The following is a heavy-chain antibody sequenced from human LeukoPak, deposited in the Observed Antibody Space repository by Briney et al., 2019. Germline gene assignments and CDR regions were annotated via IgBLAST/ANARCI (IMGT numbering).Heavy chain of an antibody. J-gene: IGHJ6*03. CDR1: GGSISSGGYY. CDR2: IYHNVNT. CDR3: ASSAAGAYYYYYMDV. V-gene: IGHV4-30-2*01. Sequence: SETLSLTCTVSGGSISSGGYYWSWIRQPPGKGLEWIGYIYHNVNTYYNPSLNSRVTISIDKSKNQFSLKLTSVTAADTAVYHCASSAAGAYYYYYMDVWGKGTTVTVSS. D-gene: IGHD6-13*01.